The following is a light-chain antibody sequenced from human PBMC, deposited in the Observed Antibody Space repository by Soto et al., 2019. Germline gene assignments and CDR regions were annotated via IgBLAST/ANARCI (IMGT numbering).Light chain of an antibody. CDR3: QHSPPCT. CDR1: QVISTY. Sequence: DIQMTQHPPSLSASVGDRVTITCRANQVISTYLNWYHQKPGKTPNLLMYAASSLQSGVTSRFSGSGSETDFTLTISSLQHEDFAPYSRQHSPPCTFAQGTQL. V-gene: IGKV1-39*01. J-gene: IGKJ1*01. CDR2: AAS.